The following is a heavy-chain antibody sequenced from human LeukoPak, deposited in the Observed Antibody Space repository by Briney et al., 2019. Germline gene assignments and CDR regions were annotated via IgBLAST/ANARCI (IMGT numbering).Heavy chain of an antibody. V-gene: IGHV3-21*01. CDR2: ISSSTSYI. J-gene: IGHJ4*01. D-gene: IGHD4-17*01. CDR1: GFTFRIYT. Sequence: GGSLRLSCAASGFTFRIYTMNWVRQAPGKGLEWVSSISSSTSYIYYADSVKGRFTISKDNAKNSLYLQMNSLRAEDTAVYYCARAGGSTVSHSDYWGQGTLVTVSS. CDR3: ARAGGSTVSHSDY.